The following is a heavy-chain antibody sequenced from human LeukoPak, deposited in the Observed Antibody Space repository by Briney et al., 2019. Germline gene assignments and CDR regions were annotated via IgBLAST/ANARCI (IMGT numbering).Heavy chain of an antibody. D-gene: IGHD2-2*01. Sequence: GGSLRLSCEVSGFNFASYAINWVRQAPGKGLEWVSGISGSDATSCYRDSVKGRFTISRDNSKDTLYLHIKSLRAEDTAVYYCAKDISSNCYRGRGVDHWRQRTLVTVSS. J-gene: IGHJ4*02. CDR3: AKDISSNCYRGRGVDH. CDR1: GFNFASYA. CDR2: ISGSDATS. V-gene: IGHV3-23*01.